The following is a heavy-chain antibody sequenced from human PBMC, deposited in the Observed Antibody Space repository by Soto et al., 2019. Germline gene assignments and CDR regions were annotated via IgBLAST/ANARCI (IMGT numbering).Heavy chain of an antibody. CDR1: GYSFTDYH. CDR2: INPKSGGT. J-gene: IGHJ6*04. CDR3: ARGDSTDCSNGVCSFFYNHDMDV. Sequence: ASVKVSCKASGYSFTDYHIHWVRQAPGQGLEWLGRINPKSGGTSTAQKFQGWVTMTTDTSISTASMELTRLTSDDTAIYYCARGDSTDCSNGVCSFFYNHDMDVWGKGTTVTVSS. D-gene: IGHD2-8*01. V-gene: IGHV1-2*04.